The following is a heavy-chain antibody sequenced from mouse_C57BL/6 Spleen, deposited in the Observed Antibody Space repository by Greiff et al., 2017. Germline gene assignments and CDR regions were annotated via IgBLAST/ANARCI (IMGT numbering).Heavy chain of an antibody. V-gene: IGHV5-4*03. D-gene: IGHD2-4*01. CDR3: ARGGYYDYPWFAY. Sequence: EVNLVESGGGLVKPGGSLKLSCAASGFTFSSYAMSWVRQTPEKRLEWVATISDGGSYTYYPDNVKGRFTISRDNAKNNLYLQMSHLKSEDTAMYYCARGGYYDYPWFAYWGQGTLVTVSA. CDR2: ISDGGSYT. CDR1: GFTFSSYA. J-gene: IGHJ3*01.